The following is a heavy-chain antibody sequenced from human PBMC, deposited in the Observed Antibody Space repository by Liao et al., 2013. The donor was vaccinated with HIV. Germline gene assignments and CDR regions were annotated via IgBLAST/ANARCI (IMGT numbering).Heavy chain of an antibody. Sequence: QVQLQESGPGLVKPSETLSLTCTVSGGSISSYYWAWIRQPPGKGLEWIGEINHSGITNYNPSLKSRVTISVDTSKNQFSLKLSSVTAADTAVYYCARYVPRPWGSRHWYFDLWGRGTLVTVSS. D-gene: IGHD7-27*01. CDR1: GGSISSYY. V-gene: IGHV4-34*10. CDR2: INHSGIT. CDR3: ARYVPRPWGSRHWYFDL. J-gene: IGHJ2*01.